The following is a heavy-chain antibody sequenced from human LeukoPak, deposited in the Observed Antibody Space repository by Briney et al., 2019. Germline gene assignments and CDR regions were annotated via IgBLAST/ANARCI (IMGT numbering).Heavy chain of an antibody. CDR2: IRYDAINK. CDR3: AKDQHGYSLDY. Sequence: GGSLRLSCAASGFTFSTYGMHWVRQAPGKGLEWVAFIRYDAINKYYADSVKGRFTISRDNSRNTLYLQMNSLRAEDTAVYYCAKDQHGYSLDYWGQGTLVTVSS. D-gene: IGHD5-18*01. J-gene: IGHJ4*02. CDR1: GFTFSTYG. V-gene: IGHV3-30*02.